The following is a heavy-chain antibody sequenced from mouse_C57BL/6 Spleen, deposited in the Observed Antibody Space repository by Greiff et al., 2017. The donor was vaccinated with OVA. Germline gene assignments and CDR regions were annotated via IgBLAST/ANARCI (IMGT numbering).Heavy chain of an antibody. J-gene: IGHJ2*01. CDR3: ARQDYGSSYVLDY. D-gene: IGHD1-1*01. V-gene: IGHV5-12*01. CDR1: GFTFSDYY. Sequence: DVKLVESGGGLVQPGGSLKLSCAASGFTFSDYYMYWVRQTPEKRLEWVAYISNGGGSTYYPDTVKGRFTISRDNAKNTLYLQMSRLKSEDTAMYYCARQDYGSSYVLDYWGQGTTLTVSS. CDR2: ISNGGGST.